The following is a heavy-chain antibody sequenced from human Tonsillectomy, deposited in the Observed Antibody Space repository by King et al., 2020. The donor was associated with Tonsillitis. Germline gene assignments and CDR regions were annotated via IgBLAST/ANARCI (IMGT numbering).Heavy chain of an antibody. Sequence: QLVEXGGGLVQPGGSXRXSCAAXGFTFSSYDMHWVRQATGKXLEWVSAIXTAGDTYYPGSGKXRXTISXXNAKNXLXFQMNSLXAGDTAVYYCAQGTXXXXXWSXPFXXWGXXXXVTXSS. CDR3: AQGTXXXXXWSXPFXX. J-gene: IGHJ5*02. CDR1: GFTFSSYD. CDR2: IXTAGDT. V-gene: IGHV3-13*01.